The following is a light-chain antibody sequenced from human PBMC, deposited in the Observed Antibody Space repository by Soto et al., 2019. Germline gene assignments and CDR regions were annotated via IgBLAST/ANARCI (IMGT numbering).Light chain of an antibody. Sequence: EIVMTQSPATLSASPGERATLSCRASLSVSRNLAWYQQKPGQAPKLLIFDTSTRPTGIPASFSGSGSGTGFTLTITRRQSEEFAVYYCQQYNDWHRTFGQGTKVEIK. J-gene: IGKJ1*01. V-gene: IGKV3-15*01. CDR1: LSVSRN. CDR2: DTS. CDR3: QQYNDWHRT.